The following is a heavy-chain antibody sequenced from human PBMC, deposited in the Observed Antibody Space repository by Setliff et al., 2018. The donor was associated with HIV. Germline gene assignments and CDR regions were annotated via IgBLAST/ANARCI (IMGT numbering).Heavy chain of an antibody. CDR2: IYQTGNT. V-gene: IGHV4-38-2*02. CDR1: GYSISSGYY. D-gene: IGHD3-22*01. CDR3: ARQAWHYDRDGYFIDY. J-gene: IGHJ4*02. Sequence: ETLSLTCSVSGYSISSGYYWGWIRQPPGKGLEWVGTIYQTGNTYYSPSLRSRVTVSMDMSRNQFSMKLNSATAADTAVYYCARQAWHYDRDGYFIDYWGQGMLVTVSS.